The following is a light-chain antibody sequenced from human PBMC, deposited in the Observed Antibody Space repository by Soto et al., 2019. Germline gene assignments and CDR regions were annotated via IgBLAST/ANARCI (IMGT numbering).Light chain of an antibody. CDR2: DAS. J-gene: IGKJ3*01. CDR3: QQRSNSRIFT. V-gene: IGKV3-11*01. Sequence: EIVLTQSPATLSLSPGERATLSCRASQSVSSYLAWYQQKPGQAPRLLIYDASNRATGIPARFSGSGSGTDFTLTISSLEPEDFAVYYCQQRSNSRIFTFGPGTKVDIK. CDR1: QSVSSY.